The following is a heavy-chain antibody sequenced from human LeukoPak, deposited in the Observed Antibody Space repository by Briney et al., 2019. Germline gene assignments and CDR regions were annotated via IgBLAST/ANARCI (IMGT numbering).Heavy chain of an antibody. Sequence: SQTLSLTCAVSGDSFSSNSAAWDWLRQSPSIGLEWLGRTYYRSKWYNDYAVSVKSLITINPDTSKNQFSLQLNSVTPEDTAVYYCARERLTMVRGVIDYWGQGTLVTVSS. CDR1: GDSFSSNSAA. D-gene: IGHD3-10*01. V-gene: IGHV6-1*01. CDR2: TYYRSKWYN. CDR3: ARERLTMVRGVIDY. J-gene: IGHJ4*02.